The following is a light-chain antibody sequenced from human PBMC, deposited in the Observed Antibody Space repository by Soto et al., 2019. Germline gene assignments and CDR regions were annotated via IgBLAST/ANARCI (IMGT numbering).Light chain of an antibody. CDR2: DVT. Sequence: QSVLTQPPSASGSPGQSVTFSCTGTSSDVGAYNYVSWYQHHPGKAPKLIIYDVTERPSGVPDRFSGSKSGNTASLTVSGLQSDDEADYFCSAYAGDNSWLFGGGTKLTGL. CDR3: SAYAGDNSWL. J-gene: IGLJ3*02. V-gene: IGLV2-8*01. CDR1: SSDVGAYNY.